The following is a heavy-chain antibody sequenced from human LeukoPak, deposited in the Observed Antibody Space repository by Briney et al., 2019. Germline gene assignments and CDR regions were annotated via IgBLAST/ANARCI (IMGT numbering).Heavy chain of an antibody. V-gene: IGHV4-39*01. CDR3: ASHAFLGYSYGYGYYFDY. J-gene: IGHJ4*02. D-gene: IGHD5-18*01. CDR2: IYYSGST. CDR1: GFTFSNHW. Sequence: GSLRLSCAASGFTFSNHWMHWVRQAPGKGLVWIGSIYYSGSTYYNPSLKSRVTISVDTSKNQFSLKLSSVTAADTAVHYCASHAFLGYSYGYGYYFDYWGQGTLVTVSS.